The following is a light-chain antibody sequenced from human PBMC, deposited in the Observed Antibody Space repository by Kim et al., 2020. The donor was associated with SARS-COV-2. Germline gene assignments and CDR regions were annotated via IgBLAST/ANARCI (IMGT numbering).Light chain of an antibody. J-gene: IGKJ1*01. CDR1: QRLITY. V-gene: IGKV3-11*01. CDR2: DAS. CDR3: QQRANWPPT. Sequence: EIVLTQSPATLSLSPGERATLSCRASQRLITYLAWYQQKPSQAPRLLIYDASNRATGIPARFGGSGSGTDFTLTISSLEPEDFAVYYCQQRANWPPTFGQGTKVDIK.